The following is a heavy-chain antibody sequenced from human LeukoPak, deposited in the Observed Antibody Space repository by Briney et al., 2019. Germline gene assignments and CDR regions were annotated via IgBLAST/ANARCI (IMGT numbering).Heavy chain of an antibody. V-gene: IGHV1-18*04. CDR1: GYSFSNYG. CDR2: ISGNNGNT. Sequence: ASVKVSCKTSGYSFSNYGINWVRQAPGQGLEWMGWISGNNGNTNYAENFQGRVTMTTDSSTTTAYMELRSLRSDDTAVYYCARDPCYYESDQEYYYGMDVWGQGTTVTVSS. CDR3: ARDPCYYESDQEYYYGMDV. J-gene: IGHJ6*02. D-gene: IGHD3-10*01.